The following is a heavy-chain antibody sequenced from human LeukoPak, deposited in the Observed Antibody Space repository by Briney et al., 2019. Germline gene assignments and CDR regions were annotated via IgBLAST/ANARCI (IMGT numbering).Heavy chain of an antibody. CDR2: MNSNSGNT. V-gene: IGHV1-8*01. CDR1: GYTFTSYD. CDR3: ARGRSFGRGYSYAQPFDY. J-gene: IGHJ4*02. D-gene: IGHD5-18*01. Sequence: GASVRVSCKASGYTFTSYDINWVRQATGQALEWMGWMNSNSGNTGYAQKFQGRVTMTRNTSISTAYMELSSLRSEDTAVYYCARGRSFGRGYSYAQPFDYWGQGTLVTVSS.